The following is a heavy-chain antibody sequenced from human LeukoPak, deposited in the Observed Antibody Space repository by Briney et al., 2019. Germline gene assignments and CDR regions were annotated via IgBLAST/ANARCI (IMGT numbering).Heavy chain of an antibody. CDR1: GFTFSDYY. Sequence: GGSLRLSCAASGFTFSDYYMTWIRQAPGKGLEWISFISGTGYTIYYTDSVRGRFTISRDNAKNSLYLQMNSLRAEDTAVYYCARPAATGTNNGHEKYWGQGTLVTVSS. CDR2: ISGTGYTI. J-gene: IGHJ4*02. V-gene: IGHV3-11*01. D-gene: IGHD1-26*01. CDR3: ARPAATGTNNGHEKY.